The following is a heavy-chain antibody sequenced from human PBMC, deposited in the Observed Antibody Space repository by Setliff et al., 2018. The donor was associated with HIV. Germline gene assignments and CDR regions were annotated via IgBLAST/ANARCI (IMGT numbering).Heavy chain of an antibody. D-gene: IGHD6-13*01. CDR3: ASDYSSRHDAFDL. CDR2: INHGGST. Sequence: SSETLSLTCAVYGGSFSGYYWSWIRQPPGKGLEWIGKINHGGSTNYNPSLKSRVTISIDTSKNQFSLKLSSVTAADTAVYYCASDYSSRHDAFDLWGQGTVVT. CDR1: GGSFSGYY. V-gene: IGHV4-34*01. J-gene: IGHJ3*01.